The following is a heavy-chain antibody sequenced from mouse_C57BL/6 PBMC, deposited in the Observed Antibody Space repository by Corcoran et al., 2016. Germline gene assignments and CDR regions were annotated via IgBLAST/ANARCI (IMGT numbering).Heavy chain of an antibody. D-gene: IGHD1-1*01. J-gene: IGHJ3*01. Sequence: EVQLQQSGPVLVTPGASVKIPCTASGYTFTDYNMGWVKQSHGKSLEWIGDINPNNGGTIYNQKFKGKTILTVDKSSNTAYMELCSLTSEDTAVYYCARRDYGSSSWFAYWGQGTLVTVSA. V-gene: IGHV1-18*01. CDR1: GYTFTDYN. CDR3: ARRDYGSSSWFAY. CDR2: INPNNGGT.